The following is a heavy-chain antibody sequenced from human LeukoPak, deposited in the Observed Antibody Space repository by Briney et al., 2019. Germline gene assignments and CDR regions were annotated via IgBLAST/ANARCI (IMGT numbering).Heavy chain of an antibody. CDR1: GFSFSTYG. V-gene: IGHV3-30*03. D-gene: IGHD4-23*01. Sequence: GGSLRLSCAASGFSFSTYGFYWVRQAPGKGLEWVTFISYHGSSRYYADSVKGRFTVSRDNSKYTLYLQMNSLRAEDTAVYYCARGGVSVGGNFDYWGQGTLVTVSS. J-gene: IGHJ4*02. CDR2: ISYHGSSR. CDR3: ARGGVSVGGNFDY.